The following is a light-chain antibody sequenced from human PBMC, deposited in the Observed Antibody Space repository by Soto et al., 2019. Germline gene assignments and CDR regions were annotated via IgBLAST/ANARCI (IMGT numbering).Light chain of an antibody. J-gene: IGKJ1*01. V-gene: IGKV1-13*02. Sequence: IQVTQSPSSVSASVGDSITMTCLASQSISNDLAWYHQKPGKAPKILIFDASSLESGVPSRLSGSGSGTELTRTIRSLQPDDFATYYCQKYITYWWTLGQGTKVDI. CDR2: DAS. CDR3: QKYITYWWT. CDR1: QSISND.